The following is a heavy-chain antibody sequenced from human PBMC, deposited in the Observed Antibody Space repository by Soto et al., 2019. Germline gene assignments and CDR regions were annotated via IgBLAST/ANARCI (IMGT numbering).Heavy chain of an antibody. J-gene: IGHJ4*02. V-gene: IGHV3-23*01. CDR3: AREVIADYFDY. D-gene: IGHD6-13*01. CDR2: ISGSGDYT. Sequence: PGGSLRLSCAASGFPFRNNGMDWVRQTPGKGLEWVSGISGSGDYTYFADSVKGRFTISRDNSKNMLYLHMNNVRAEDTAVYFCAREVIADYFDYWGQGTLVTVSS. CDR1: GFPFRNNG.